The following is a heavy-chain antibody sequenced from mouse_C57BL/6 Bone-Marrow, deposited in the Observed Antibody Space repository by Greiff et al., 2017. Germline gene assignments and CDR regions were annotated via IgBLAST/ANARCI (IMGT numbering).Heavy chain of an antibody. CDR2: IYPRDGST. CDR3: ARTHRSLTGPGYWYFDV. D-gene: IGHD4-1*01. Sequence: VQLQQSGPELVKPGASVKLSCKASGYTFTSYDINWVKQRPGQGLEWIGWIYPRDGSTKYNEKFKGKATLTVATSSSTAYMELHSLTSEDSAVYFCARTHRSLTGPGYWYFDVWGTGTTVTVSS. CDR1: GYTFTSYD. J-gene: IGHJ1*03. V-gene: IGHV1-85*01.